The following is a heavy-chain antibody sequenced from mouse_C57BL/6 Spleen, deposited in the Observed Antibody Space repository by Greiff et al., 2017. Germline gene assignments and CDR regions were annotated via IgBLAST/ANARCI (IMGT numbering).Heavy chain of an antibody. CDR1: GYTFTSYW. J-gene: IGHJ3*01. V-gene: IGHV1-5*01. CDR2: IYPGNSDT. CDR3: TDDDYDGGFAY. Sequence: EVQGVESGTVLARPGASVKMSCKTSGYTFTSYWMHWVKQRPGQGLEWIGAIYPGNSDTSYNRKFKGKAKLTAVTSASTAYKELSSLTEEDAADYCCTDDDYDGGFAYWGQGTLVTVSA. D-gene: IGHD2-4*01.